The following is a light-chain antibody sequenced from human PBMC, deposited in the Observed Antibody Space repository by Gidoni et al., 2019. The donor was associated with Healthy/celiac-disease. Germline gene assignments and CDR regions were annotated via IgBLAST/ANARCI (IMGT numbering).Light chain of an antibody. CDR1: SSDVGGYNY. CDR2: DVS. CDR3: SSYTGSSTFVV. J-gene: IGLJ2*01. V-gene: IGLV2-14*01. Sequence: QSALTQPASVSGSPGQSTTISCTGTSSDVGGYNYVSWYQQHPGKAPKLMIYDVSNRPSGISNRFSDSKSGNTASLTISGLQAEDEADYYCSSYTGSSTFVVFGGGTKLTVL.